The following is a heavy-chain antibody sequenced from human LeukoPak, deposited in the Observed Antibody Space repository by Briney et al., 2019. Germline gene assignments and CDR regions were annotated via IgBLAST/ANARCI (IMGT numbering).Heavy chain of an antibody. CDR3: ARDGQWLPTRGPYYFDY. CDR2: ISAYNGNT. D-gene: IGHD6-19*01. Sequence: ASVKVSCKASGYTFTSYGISWVRQAPGQGLEWMGWISAYNGNTNYAQKLQGRVTMTTDTSTSTVYMELSSLRSEDTAVYYCARDGQWLPTRGPYYFDYWGQGTLVTVSS. CDR1: GYTFTSYG. V-gene: IGHV1-18*01. J-gene: IGHJ4*02.